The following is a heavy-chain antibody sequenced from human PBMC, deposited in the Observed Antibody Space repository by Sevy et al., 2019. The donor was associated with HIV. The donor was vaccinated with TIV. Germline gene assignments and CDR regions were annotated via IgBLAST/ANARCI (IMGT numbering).Heavy chain of an antibody. Sequence: WGSLRLSCAASGFTFDDYAMHWVRQAPGKGLEWVSLISWDGGSTYYAHSVKGRFTISRDNSKNSLYLQMNSLRAEDTALYYCAKGPTGDRRITMVRGVNRAYYYYMDVWGKGTTVTVSS. CDR1: GFTFDDYA. J-gene: IGHJ6*03. CDR3: AKGPTGDRRITMVRGVNRAYYYYMDV. CDR2: ISWDGGST. V-gene: IGHV3-43D*04. D-gene: IGHD3-10*01.